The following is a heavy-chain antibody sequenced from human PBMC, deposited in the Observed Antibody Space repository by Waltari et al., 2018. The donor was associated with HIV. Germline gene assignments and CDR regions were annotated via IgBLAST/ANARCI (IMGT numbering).Heavy chain of an antibody. CDR3: SRGGRTAAAYFGMDV. V-gene: IGHV4-30-4*08. CDR2: IFYPAGS. Sequence: VQLQESGPGLVKPSQTLSLSCSVSGGSVSTGDYYWTWVRQSPGKGLELIGHIFYPAGSYYNPSLNNRVSTSLDKANNRVSLRLTSVTAADTAVYYCSRGGRTAAAYFGMDVWGPGTTVIVAS. D-gene: IGHD6-25*01. J-gene: IGHJ6*02. CDR1: GGSVSTGDYY.